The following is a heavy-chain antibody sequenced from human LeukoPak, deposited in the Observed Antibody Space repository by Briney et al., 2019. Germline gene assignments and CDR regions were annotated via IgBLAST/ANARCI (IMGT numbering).Heavy chain of an antibody. Sequence: GRSLRLSCTASGFTFFTSTLHWVRQAPGKALDWVAVISYDGSNKYYADSVKGRFTISRDNSKNTLYLQMNSLRAEDTAVYYCARVGDRWSYYGSGSYYKPSYYFDYWGQGTLVTVSS. CDR3: ARVGDRWSYYGSGSYYKPSYYFDY. J-gene: IGHJ4*02. CDR2: ISYDGSNK. V-gene: IGHV3-30-3*01. D-gene: IGHD3-10*01. CDR1: GFTFFTST.